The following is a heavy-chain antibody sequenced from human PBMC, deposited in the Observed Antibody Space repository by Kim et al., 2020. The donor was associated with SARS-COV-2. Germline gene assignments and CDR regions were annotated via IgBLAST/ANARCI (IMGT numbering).Heavy chain of an antibody. D-gene: IGHD3-10*01. J-gene: IGHJ4*02. Sequence: GSSKYSTDSVKGRFTRSRDNAKNTVYLQMNDLRAEDTAVYYCVRQGENYWGQGTLVTVSS. CDR2: GSSK. V-gene: IGHV3-33*01. CDR3: VRQGENY.